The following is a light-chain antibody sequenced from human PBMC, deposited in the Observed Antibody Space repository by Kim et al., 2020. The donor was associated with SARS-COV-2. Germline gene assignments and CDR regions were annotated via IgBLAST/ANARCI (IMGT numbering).Light chain of an antibody. J-gene: IGLJ2*01. CDR2: DID. CDR1: PGAVTSGHF. CDR3: LLFYVGVRV. Sequence: PGGTVTLTCGSSPGAVTSGHFPYWFQQKPGQAPVTLIYDIDKKRSWTPARFSGSLLGGKAALTLWGAQPDDEADYYCLLFYVGVRVFGGGTQLTVL. V-gene: IGLV7-46*01.